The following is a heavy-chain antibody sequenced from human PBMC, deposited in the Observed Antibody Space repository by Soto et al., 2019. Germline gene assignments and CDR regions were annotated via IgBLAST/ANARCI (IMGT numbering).Heavy chain of an antibody. J-gene: IGHJ6*02. D-gene: IGHD3-3*01. CDR2: IYYSGST. V-gene: IGHV4-39*01. CDR3: ASPFGVEDGMDV. Sequence: NPSETLSLTCTVSGGSISSSSYYWGWIRQPPGKGLEWIGSIYYSGSTYYNPSLKSRVTISVDTSKNQFSLKLSSVTAADTAVYYCASPFGVEDGMDVWGQGNMVTVSS. CDR1: GGSISSSSYY.